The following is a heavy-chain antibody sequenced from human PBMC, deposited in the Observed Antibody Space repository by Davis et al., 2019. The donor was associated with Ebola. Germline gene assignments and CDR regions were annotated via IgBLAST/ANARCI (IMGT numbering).Heavy chain of an antibody. V-gene: IGHV3-33*01. CDR1: GFTFSSYG. J-gene: IGHJ5*02. D-gene: IGHD3-3*01. CDR2: IWYDGSNK. Sequence: PGGSLRLSCAASGFTFSSYGMHWVRQAPGKGLEWVAVIWYDGSNKYYADSVKGRFTISRDNSKNTLYLQMNSLRAEDTAVYYCARGKGRPYYDFWSGYLPFDPWGQGTLVTVSS. CDR3: ARGKGRPYYDFWSGYLPFDP.